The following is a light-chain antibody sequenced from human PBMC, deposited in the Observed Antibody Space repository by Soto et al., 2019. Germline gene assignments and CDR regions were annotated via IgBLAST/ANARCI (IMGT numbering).Light chain of an antibody. V-gene: IGKV3-20*01. Sequence: EIVLTQSPVTLSLSAGERATLSCRASQSVSSSYLAWYQQKPGQAPRLRIYGASSRATGIPDRLSGSGSGTDFTLTISRLEPEDFAVYYCQQYGSSLPLTFGGGTRWIS. J-gene: IGKJ4*01. CDR2: GAS. CDR3: QQYGSSLPLT. CDR1: QSVSSSY.